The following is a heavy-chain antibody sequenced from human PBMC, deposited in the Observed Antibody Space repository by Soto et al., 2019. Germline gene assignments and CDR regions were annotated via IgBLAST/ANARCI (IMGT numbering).Heavy chain of an antibody. Sequence: PSETLSLTCAVSGASVSSTYWWSWVRQPPGKGPEWIGEINHRGSANYNPSLKSRVTISVDISKSQFSLRLTSVTAADTALYCCARAHPRGRYFDWLIFPLGYWGRGAQVTVSS. D-gene: IGHD3-9*01. CDR2: INHRGSA. J-gene: IGHJ4*02. V-gene: IGHV4-4*01. CDR3: ARAHPRGRYFDWLIFPLGY. CDR1: GASVSSTYW.